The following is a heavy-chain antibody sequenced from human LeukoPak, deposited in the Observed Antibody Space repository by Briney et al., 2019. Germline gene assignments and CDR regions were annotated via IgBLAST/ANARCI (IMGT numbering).Heavy chain of an antibody. CDR3: AKDGSSGWTRSFDY. D-gene: IGHD6-19*01. V-gene: IGHV3-23*01. J-gene: IGHJ4*02. Sequence: GGSLRLSCEVSGFTFSSYGMSWVRQAPGRGLEWVSSISGSGGSTNYADSVKGRFTISRDNSENTLYLQMNTLRAEDTAVYYCAKDGSSGWTRSFDYWGQGTLVTVFS. CDR1: GFTFSSYG. CDR2: ISGSGGST.